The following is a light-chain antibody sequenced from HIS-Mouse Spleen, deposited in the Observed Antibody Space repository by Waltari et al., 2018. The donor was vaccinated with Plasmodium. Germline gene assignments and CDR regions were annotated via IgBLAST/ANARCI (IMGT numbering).Light chain of an antibody. CDR1: KLGDKY. Sequence: SYELTQPPSVSVSPGQTASITCSGDKLGDKYACWYQQKPGQSPVLVIYQDSKRPSGIPERFSCANAWNTATLTISGTQAMDEADYYCQAWDSSTGGFGGGTKLTVL. J-gene: IGLJ2*01. CDR2: QDS. CDR3: QAWDSSTGG. V-gene: IGLV3-1*01.